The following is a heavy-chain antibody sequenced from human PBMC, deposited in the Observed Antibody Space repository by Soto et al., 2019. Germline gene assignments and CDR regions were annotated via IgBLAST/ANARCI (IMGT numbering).Heavy chain of an antibody. CDR3: ARAPRTGYDFWSGYYTQNWFDP. J-gene: IGHJ5*02. CDR2: INSDGSST. Sequence: PGGSLRLSCAASGFTFSSYWMHWVRQAPGKGLVWVSRINSDGSSTSYADSVKGRFTISRDNAKNTLYLQMNSLRAEDTAVYYCARAPRTGYDFWSGYYTQNWFDPWGQGTLVTVSS. CDR1: GFTFSSYW. D-gene: IGHD3-3*01. V-gene: IGHV3-74*01.